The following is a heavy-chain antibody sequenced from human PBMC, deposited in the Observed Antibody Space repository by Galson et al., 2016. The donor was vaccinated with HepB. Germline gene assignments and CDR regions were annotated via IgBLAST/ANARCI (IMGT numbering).Heavy chain of an antibody. V-gene: IGHV3-7*01. CDR2: IKQDGIEK. CDR3: VRDSGLCSGGSCYGDAFDI. Sequence: SLRLSCAASGFTLSSYWMTWVRQAPGKGLGWVANIKQDGIEKYHADSVRGRFTISRDNTKDSLYLQMSDLRAEDTAVYYCVRDSGLCSGGSCYGDAFDIWGQGTMVTVSS. D-gene: IGHD2-15*01. CDR1: GFTLSSYW. J-gene: IGHJ3*02.